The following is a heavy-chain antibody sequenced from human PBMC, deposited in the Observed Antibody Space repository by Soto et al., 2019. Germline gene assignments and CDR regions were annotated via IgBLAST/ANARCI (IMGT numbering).Heavy chain of an antibody. CDR3: TTDRNLFYYDFWSGYLSSPEGAY. V-gene: IGHV3-15*07. D-gene: IGHD3-3*01. CDR1: GFTFSNAW. Sequence: GGSLRLSCAASGFTFSNAWMNWVRQAPGKGLEWVGRIKSKTDGGTTDYAAPVKGRFTISRDDSKNTLYLQMNSLKTEDTAVYYCTTDRNLFYYDFWSGYLSSPEGAYWGQGTLVTVSS. CDR2: IKSKTDGGTT. J-gene: IGHJ4*02.